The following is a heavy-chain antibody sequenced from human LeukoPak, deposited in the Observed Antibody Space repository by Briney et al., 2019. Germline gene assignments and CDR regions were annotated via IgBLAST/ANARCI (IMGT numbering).Heavy chain of an antibody. Sequence: ASVKVSCKASGYTFTSYGISWVRQAPGQGLEWMGWISAYNGNTNYAQKLQGRVTMTTDTSTSTAYMELRSLRSDGTAVYYCARDEHYDSSGYSDAFDIWGQGTMVTVSS. J-gene: IGHJ3*02. CDR3: ARDEHYDSSGYSDAFDI. D-gene: IGHD3-22*01. CDR2: ISAYNGNT. V-gene: IGHV1-18*01. CDR1: GYTFTSYG.